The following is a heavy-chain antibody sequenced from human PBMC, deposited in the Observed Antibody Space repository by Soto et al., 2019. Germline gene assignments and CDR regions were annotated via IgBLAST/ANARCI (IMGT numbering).Heavy chain of an antibody. J-gene: IGHJ5*02. V-gene: IGHV4-30-2*01. CDR3: ARGWDPPTGGFDP. D-gene: IGHD1-26*01. CDR2: IYHSGST. Sequence: SETLSLTCAVSGGSISSGGYSWSWIRHPPGKGLEWIGYIYHSGSTYYNPSLKSRVTISVDRSKNQFSLKLSSVTAADTAVYYCARGWDPPTGGFDPWGKGTLFTVAS. CDR1: GGSISSGGYS.